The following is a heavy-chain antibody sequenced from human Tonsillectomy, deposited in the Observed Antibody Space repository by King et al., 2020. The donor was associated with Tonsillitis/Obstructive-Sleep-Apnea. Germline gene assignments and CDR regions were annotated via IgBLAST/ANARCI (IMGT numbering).Heavy chain of an antibody. CDR1: GYTFTSYG. CDR3: ARDHCSSNSCYWRWFDP. Sequence: VQLVESGAEVKKPGASVKVSCKASGYTFTSYGISWVRQAPGQGLEWMGWISAYNGNTNYAQKLQGRVTMTTDTSTSTAYMELRSLRSDDTAVYYCARDHCSSNSCYWRWFDPWGQGTLVTVSS. V-gene: IGHV1-18*01. D-gene: IGHD2-2*01. J-gene: IGHJ5*02. CDR2: ISAYNGNT.